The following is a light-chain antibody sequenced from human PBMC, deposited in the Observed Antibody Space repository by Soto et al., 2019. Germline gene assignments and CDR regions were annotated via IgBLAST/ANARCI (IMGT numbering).Light chain of an antibody. V-gene: IGLV2-14*01. CDR3: TSYTNGGTYV. CDR1: SSDVGGYNF. J-gene: IGLJ1*01. Sequence: QSVLTQPASVSGSPGQSIAISCTGTSSDVGGYNFVSWYQQHPGKAPELMIYEVNNRPSGVSDRFSGSKSGNTASLTISGLHAEDEADYYCTSYTNGGTYVFGTGTKLTVL. CDR2: EVN.